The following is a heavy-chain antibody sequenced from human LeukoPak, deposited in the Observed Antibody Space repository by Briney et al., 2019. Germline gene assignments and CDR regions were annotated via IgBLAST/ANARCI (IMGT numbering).Heavy chain of an antibody. CDR3: FTDYG. CDR2: IKSKTAGGTT. V-gene: IGHV3-15*01. J-gene: IGHJ4*02. CDR1: GFTSSNAW. Sequence: GGSLRLSCAASGFTSSNAWMHWIRQAPGKGLEWVGRIKSKTAGGTTDYAAPVKGRFHIPRDDSENMLYLQMNSLQTEDTALYYCFTDYGGGQGTLVTVSS. D-gene: IGHD4-17*01.